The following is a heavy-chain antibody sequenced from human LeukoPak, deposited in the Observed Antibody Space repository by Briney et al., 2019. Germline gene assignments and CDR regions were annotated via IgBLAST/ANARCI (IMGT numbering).Heavy chain of an antibody. CDR1: GYTFTGYY. V-gene: IGHV1-2*02. CDR2: INPNSGGT. D-gene: IGHD1-26*01. Sequence: GASVKVSCKASGYTFTGYYMHWVRQAPGQGLEWVGWINPNSGGTNYAQKFQGRVTMTRDTSISTAYMELSRLRSDDTAVYYCASDGELLSSGFDYWGQGTLVTVSS. CDR3: ASDGELLSSGFDY. J-gene: IGHJ4*02.